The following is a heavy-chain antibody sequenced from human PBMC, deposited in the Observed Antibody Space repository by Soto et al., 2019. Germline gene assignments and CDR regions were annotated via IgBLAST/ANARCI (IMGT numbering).Heavy chain of an antibody. J-gene: IGHJ6*02. D-gene: IGHD3-3*01. CDR1: GFAFSSYW. CDR3: ARDRYSYYDFWSGSLPYYYYGMDV. CDR2: INSDGSST. V-gene: IGHV3-74*01. Sequence: GGSLRLSCAASGFAFSSYWMHWVRQAPGKGLVWVSRINSDGSSTSYADSVKGRFTISRDNAKNSLYLQMNSLRAEDTAVYYCARDRYSYYDFWSGSLPYYYYGMDVWGQGTTVTVSS.